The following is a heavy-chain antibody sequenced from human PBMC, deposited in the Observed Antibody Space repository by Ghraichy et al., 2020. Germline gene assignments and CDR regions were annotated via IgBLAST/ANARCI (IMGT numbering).Heavy chain of an antibody. CDR1: GGSISSYY. CDR2: IYYSGST. Sequence: SETLSLTCTVSGGSISSYYWSWIRQPPGKGLEWIGYIYYSGSTNYNPSLKSRVTISVDTSKNQFSLKLSSVTAADTAVYYCARVMSEYSYGYMDYWGQGTLVTVSS. CDR3: ARVMSEYSYGYMDY. J-gene: IGHJ4*02. D-gene: IGHD5-18*01. V-gene: IGHV4-59*01.